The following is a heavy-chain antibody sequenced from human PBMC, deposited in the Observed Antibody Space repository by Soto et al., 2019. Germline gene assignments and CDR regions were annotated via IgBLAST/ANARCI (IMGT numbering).Heavy chain of an antibody. V-gene: IGHV3-33*01. J-gene: IGHJ6*02. CDR1: GFTFSSYG. CDR2: IWCDGSNK. D-gene: IGHD6-13*01. CDR3: ARDRGIAAAADYYYYGMDV. Sequence: PGGSLRLSCAASGFTFSSYGMHWVRQAPGKGLEWVAVIWCDGSNKYYADSVKGRFTISRDNSKNTLYLQMNSLRAEDTAVYYCARDRGIAAAADYYYYGMDVWGQGTTVTVSS.